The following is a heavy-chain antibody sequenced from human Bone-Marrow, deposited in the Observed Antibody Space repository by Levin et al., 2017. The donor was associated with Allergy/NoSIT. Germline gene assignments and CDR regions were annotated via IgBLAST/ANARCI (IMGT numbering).Heavy chain of an antibody. Sequence: GESLKISCAAAGFTFSDYYMGWVRQAPGQGLEWVAYILEGEGATYYADSVKGRFTISRDNAKKSLYLQMNSLRAEDTATYYCARARGGYDYYFDLWGQGTLVTVSS. J-gene: IGHJ4*02. CDR1: GFTFSDYY. D-gene: IGHD5-12*01. V-gene: IGHV3-11*01. CDR2: ILEGEGAT. CDR3: ARARGGYDYYFDL.